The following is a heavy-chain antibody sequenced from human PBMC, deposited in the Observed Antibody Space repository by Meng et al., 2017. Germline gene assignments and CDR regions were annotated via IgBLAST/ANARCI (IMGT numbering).Heavy chain of an antibody. CDR1: GFTFSSYA. J-gene: IGHJ3*02. D-gene: IGHD1-26*01. CDR2: ISYDGSNK. V-gene: IGHV3-30*01. Sequence: GGSLRLSCAASGFTFSSYAMHWVRQAPGKGLEWVAVISYDGSNKYYADSVKGRFTISRDNSKNTLYLQMNSLRAEDTAVYYCARERVLVVVGATDDAFTIW. CDR3: ARERVLVVVGATDDAFTI.